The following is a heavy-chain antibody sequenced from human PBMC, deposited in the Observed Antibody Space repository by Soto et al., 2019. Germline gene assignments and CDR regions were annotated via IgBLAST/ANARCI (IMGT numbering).Heavy chain of an antibody. V-gene: IGHV1-69*01. J-gene: IGHJ4*02. Sequence: QVQLVLSGAEVKKPGSSVKVSCKASGGIFSTYAISWLRQAPGQGLEWMGGIIPIFGTPNYAQRFQGRVTITADESTSTAYMELSRLRSEDTAVYYCARDRDDYGSGNYYTRFDFWGQGTLVTVSS. D-gene: IGHD3-10*01. CDR2: IIPIFGTP. CDR1: GGIFSTYA. CDR3: ARDRDDYGSGNYYTRFDF.